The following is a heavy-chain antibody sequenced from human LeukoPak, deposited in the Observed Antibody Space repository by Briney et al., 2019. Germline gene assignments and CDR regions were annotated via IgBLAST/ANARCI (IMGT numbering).Heavy chain of an antibody. CDR2: VNPNNGGT. CDR1: GFTFTGYY. Sequence: GASVKVSCKASGFTFTGYYTHWVRQAPGQGLEWMGWVNPNNGGTNYAQMFQGRVTMTRDTSISTAYMELSRLTSDDTAVYYCARDRNYGSGSYGIGWFDPWGQGTLDTVSS. CDR3: ARDRNYGSGSYGIGWFDP. D-gene: IGHD3-10*01. J-gene: IGHJ5*02. V-gene: IGHV1-2*02.